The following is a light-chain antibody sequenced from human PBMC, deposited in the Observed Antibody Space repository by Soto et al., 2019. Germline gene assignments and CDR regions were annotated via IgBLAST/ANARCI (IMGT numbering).Light chain of an antibody. CDR2: DAS. Sequence: DIQMTQSPSILSASVGDSVTITCRASQSVSGWLAWYQQKPGEAPKLLIYDASSLESGVPSRFSGSGSGTEFTLTISSLQPDDFATYYCQQYNSYSPTTFGQGTKVDIK. CDR1: QSVSGW. V-gene: IGKV1-5*01. J-gene: IGKJ1*01. CDR3: QQYNSYSPTT.